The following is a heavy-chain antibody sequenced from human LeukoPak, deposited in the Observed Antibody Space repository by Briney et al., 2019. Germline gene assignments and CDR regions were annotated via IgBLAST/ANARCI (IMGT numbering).Heavy chain of an antibody. CDR1: GFTFSSYS. D-gene: IGHD3-10*01. Sequence: GGSLRLFCAASGFTFSSYSMNWVRQAPGEGLEWVSSISSSSSYIYYAASVKGRLTISRDNAKNSLYLQMNSLRAEDTAVYYCTRGKMVRGVINPNYYGMDVWGQGTTVTVSS. CDR2: ISSSSSYI. V-gene: IGHV3-21*01. J-gene: IGHJ6*02. CDR3: TRGKMVRGVINPNYYGMDV.